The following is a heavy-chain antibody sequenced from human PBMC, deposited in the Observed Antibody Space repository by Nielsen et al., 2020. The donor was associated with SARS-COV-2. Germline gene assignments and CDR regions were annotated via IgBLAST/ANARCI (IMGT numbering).Heavy chain of an antibody. CDR1: GYTFTSYY. V-gene: IGHV1-46*01. CDR3: ARAPYYDFWSGYPAYDYYFDY. D-gene: IGHD3-3*01. CDR2: INPSGGRT. Sequence: ASVKVSCKASGYTFTSYYMHWVRQAPGQGLEWMGIINPSGGRTSYAQKFQGRVTMTRDTSTSAVYMELSSLRSEDTAVYYCARAPYYDFWSGYPAYDYYFDYWGQGTLVTVSS. J-gene: IGHJ4*02.